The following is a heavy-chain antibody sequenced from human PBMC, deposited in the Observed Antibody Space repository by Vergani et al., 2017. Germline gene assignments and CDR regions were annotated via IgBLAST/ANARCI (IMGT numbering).Heavy chain of an antibody. D-gene: IGHD1-26*01. CDR3: ARDTSGSQEGVDY. CDR1: GGTFSSYA. Sequence: QVQLVQSGAEVKKPGSSVKVSCKASGGTFSSYAISWVRQAPGQGLEWMVRIIPILGIANYAQKFQGRVTITTDTSTSTAYMELRSLRSDDTAVYYCARDTSGSQEGVDYWGQGTLVTVSS. J-gene: IGHJ4*02. V-gene: IGHV1-69*04. CDR2: IIPILGIA.